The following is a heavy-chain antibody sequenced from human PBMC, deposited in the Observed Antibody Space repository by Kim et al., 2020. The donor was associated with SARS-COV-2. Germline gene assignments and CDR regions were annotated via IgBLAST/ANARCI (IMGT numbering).Heavy chain of an antibody. J-gene: IGHJ3*02. D-gene: IGHD3-22*01. V-gene: IGHV5-10-1*01. CDR3: ARRDKYYDRGAFDI. Sequence: SPSFQGNVTISADKSISTAYLQWSSLKASDTAMYYCARRDKYYDRGAFDIWGQGTMVTVSS.